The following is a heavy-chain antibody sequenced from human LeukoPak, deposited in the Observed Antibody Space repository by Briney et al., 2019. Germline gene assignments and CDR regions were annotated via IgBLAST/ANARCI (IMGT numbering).Heavy chain of an antibody. CDR2: ISYDGSNK. V-gene: IGHV3-30*18. D-gene: IGHD4-23*01. CDR1: GFTFSSYG. Sequence: GRSLRLSCAASGFTFSSYGMHWVRQAPGKGLEWVAVISYDGSNKGYADSVKGRFTLSRDNSKNTLYLHMNSLRAEDTAVYYCAKMNYGGDSVDWYFDLWGRGTLVTVSS. J-gene: IGHJ2*01. CDR3: AKMNYGGDSVDWYFDL.